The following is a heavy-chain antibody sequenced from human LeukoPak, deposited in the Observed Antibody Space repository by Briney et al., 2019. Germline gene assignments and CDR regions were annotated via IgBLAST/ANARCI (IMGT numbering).Heavy chain of an antibody. D-gene: IGHD6-13*01. J-gene: IGHJ3*02. CDR3: ARPLSGSSSWHGDAFDI. CDR2: IYYSGST. Sequence: PSETLSLTCTVSGGSISSSTYYWGWIRQPPGKGLEWIGSIYYSGSTYYNASLKSRVTISADTSKNQFSLKLSSVTAADTAVYYCARPLSGSSSWHGDAFDIWGQGTMFTVSS. CDR1: GGSISSSTYY. V-gene: IGHV4-39*01.